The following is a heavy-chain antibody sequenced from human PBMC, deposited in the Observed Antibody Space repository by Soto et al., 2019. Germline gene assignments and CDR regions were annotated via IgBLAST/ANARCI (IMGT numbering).Heavy chain of an antibody. CDR1: GYTFTSFG. CDR3: ARGPGWELLSGED. CDR2: INPHNGNT. J-gene: IGHJ4*02. V-gene: IGHV1-18*04. D-gene: IGHD1-26*01. Sequence: QVQLVQSGPEVREPGASVRVSCRASGYTFTSFGISWVRQAPGHGLEWMGWINPHNGNTNYAQKFQGRVTITADESTSTAYMELSSLRSEDTAVYYCARGPGWELLSGEDWGQGTLVTVSS.